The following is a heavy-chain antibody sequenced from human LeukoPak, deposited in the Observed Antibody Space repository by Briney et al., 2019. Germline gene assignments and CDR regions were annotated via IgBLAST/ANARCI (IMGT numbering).Heavy chain of an antibody. D-gene: IGHD7-27*01. J-gene: IGHJ3*02. V-gene: IGHV4-39*01. CDR1: GGSISSSSYY. CDR3: TRFVTGDGAFDI. Sequence: SETLSLTCTVSGGSISSSSYYWGWIRQPPGKGLEWIGSIYYSGNTYYNPSLRGRVTISVDTSKNQFSLNLSSVTAADTAVYYCTRFVTGDGAFDIWGQGTMVTVSS. CDR2: IYYSGNT.